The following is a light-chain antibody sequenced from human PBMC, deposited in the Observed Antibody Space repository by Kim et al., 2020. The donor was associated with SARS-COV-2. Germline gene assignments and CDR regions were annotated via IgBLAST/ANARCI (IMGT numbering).Light chain of an antibody. Sequence: EIVLTQSPGTLSLSLGDRATFSCRASQRVRTTYLAWYQHKPGQAPRLLIYGASRRAPGIPDRFSGSGSGADFTLSISGLEPEDSAVYYCHQYDTSPRTFGEGTKVDIK. V-gene: IGKV3-20*01. J-gene: IGKJ1*01. CDR1: QRVRTTY. CDR3: HQYDTSPRT. CDR2: GAS.